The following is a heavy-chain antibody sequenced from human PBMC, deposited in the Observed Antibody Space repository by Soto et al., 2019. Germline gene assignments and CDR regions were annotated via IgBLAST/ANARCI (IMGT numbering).Heavy chain of an antibody. Sequence: SQTLSLTCAISGDSVSSNSAAWNWIRQSPSRGLEWLGRTCYRSKWYNDCAVSVKSRITIDPDTSKNQFSLQLNSVTPDDTAVYYCARGTSSSKTFDYWGQGTLVTVSS. CDR1: GDSVSSNSAA. CDR3: ARGTSSSKTFDY. D-gene: IGHD6-6*01. J-gene: IGHJ4*02. V-gene: IGHV6-1*01. CDR2: TCYRSKWYN.